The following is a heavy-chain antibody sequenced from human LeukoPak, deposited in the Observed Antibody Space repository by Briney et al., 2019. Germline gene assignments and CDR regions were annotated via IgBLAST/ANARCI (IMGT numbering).Heavy chain of an antibody. CDR2: ITPIFGTA. D-gene: IGHD3-10*01. CDR3: ARVYVDPYGSGSHFDY. Sequence: PVASVKVSCKASGGTFSSYAISWVRQAPGQGLEWMGGITPIFGTANYAQKFQGRVTITADESTSTAYMELSSLRSEDTAVYYCARVYVDPYGSGSHFDYWGQGTLVTVSS. CDR1: GGTFSSYA. V-gene: IGHV1-69*13. J-gene: IGHJ4*02.